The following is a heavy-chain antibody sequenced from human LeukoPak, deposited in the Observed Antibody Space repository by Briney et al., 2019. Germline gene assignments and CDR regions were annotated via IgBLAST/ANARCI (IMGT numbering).Heavy chain of an antibody. Sequence: GASVKVSSKASGYTFTGYYMHWVRQAPGQGLEWMGWIDPNSGGTNYAQKFQGRVTMTRDTSISTAYMELSRLRSDDTAVYYCARLSYDSSGYYNWFDPWGQGTLVTVSS. V-gene: IGHV1-2*02. D-gene: IGHD3-22*01. J-gene: IGHJ5*02. CDR2: IDPNSGGT. CDR3: ARLSYDSSGYYNWFDP. CDR1: GYTFTGYY.